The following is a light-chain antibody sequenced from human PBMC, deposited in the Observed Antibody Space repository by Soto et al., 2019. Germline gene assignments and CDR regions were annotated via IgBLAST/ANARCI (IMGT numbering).Light chain of an antibody. CDR1: QSVSSN. J-gene: IGKJ1*01. CDR3: QQYNNWPPRT. V-gene: IGKV3-15*01. Sequence: EIVMTQSPATLSVSPGERATLSCRASQSVSSNLAWYQQKPGQAPRLLIYGASTRATGIPARFSGSGSGTEFPLTISRLQYEFFAFYYWQQYNNWPPRTFGQGTKVEIK. CDR2: GAS.